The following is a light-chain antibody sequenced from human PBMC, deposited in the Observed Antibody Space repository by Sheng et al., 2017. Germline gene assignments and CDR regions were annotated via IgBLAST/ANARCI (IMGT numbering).Light chain of an antibody. CDR3: CSYVGSSTVV. J-gene: IGLJ2*01. CDR2: DVS. Sequence: QSALTQPASVSGSPGQSITISCTGTSSDVGGYNYVSWYQQHPGKAPKLMIYDVSNRPSGVSNRFSGSKSGNTASLTISGLQAEDEADYYCCSYVGSSTVVFGGGTKLTVL. CDR1: SSDVGGYNY. V-gene: IGLV2-14*01.